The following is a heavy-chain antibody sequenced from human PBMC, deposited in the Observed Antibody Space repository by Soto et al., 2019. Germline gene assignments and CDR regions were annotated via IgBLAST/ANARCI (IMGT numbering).Heavy chain of an antibody. V-gene: IGHV3-48*01. D-gene: IGHD6-13*01. J-gene: IGHJ3*02. CDR2: ISSSSSTI. CDR1: GFTFSSYS. CDR3: ARDKSSSWYLEAFDI. Sequence: EVQLVESGGGLVQPGGSLRLSCAASGFTFSSYSMNWVRQAPGKGLEWVSYISSSSSTIYYADSVKGRFTISRDNAKNSLYLQMNSLRAEDTAVYYCARDKSSSWYLEAFDIWGQGTMVTVSS.